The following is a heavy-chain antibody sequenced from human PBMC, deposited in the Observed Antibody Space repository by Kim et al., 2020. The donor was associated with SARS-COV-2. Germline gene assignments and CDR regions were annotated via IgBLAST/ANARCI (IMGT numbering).Heavy chain of an antibody. CDR3: ARDQRYYEA. J-gene: IGHJ5*02. V-gene: IGHV4-30-2*04. CDR2: GST. Sequence: GSTYYNPSLKSRVTISVDTSKNQFSLKLSSVTAADTAVYYCARDQRYYEAWGQGTLVTVSS. D-gene: IGHD3-22*01.